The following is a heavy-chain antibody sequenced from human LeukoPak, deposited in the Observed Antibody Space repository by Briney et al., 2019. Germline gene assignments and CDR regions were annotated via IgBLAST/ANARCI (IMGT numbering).Heavy chain of an antibody. CDR2: IYSGGST. J-gene: IGHJ4*02. V-gene: IGHV3-66*02. CDR3: ASEVGATMTDY. Sequence: GGSLRLSCAASGFTVSSNYMSWVRQAPGEGLEWVSVIYSGGSTYYADSVKGRFTISRDNSKNTLYLQMNSLRAEDTAVYYCASEVGATMTDYWGQGTLVTVSS. D-gene: IGHD1-26*01. CDR1: GFTVSSNY.